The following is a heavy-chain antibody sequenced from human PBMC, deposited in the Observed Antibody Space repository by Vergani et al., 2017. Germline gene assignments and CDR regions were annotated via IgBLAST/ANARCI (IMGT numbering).Heavy chain of an antibody. CDR2: IGSSGPYI. J-gene: IGHJ6*01. CDR3: ARDCTSGGCPENYGMDV. Sequence: EVQLVESGGGLVKPGGSLRLSCAASGFTFSDFSMSWVRQAPGKGLEWVSFIGSSGPYINYADSVKGRFIISRDNTNNSLFLQMRSLRAEDAAVYYCARDCTSGGCPENYGMDVWGQGATVTGSS. D-gene: IGHD2-8*01. V-gene: IGHV3-21*06. CDR1: GFTFSDFS.